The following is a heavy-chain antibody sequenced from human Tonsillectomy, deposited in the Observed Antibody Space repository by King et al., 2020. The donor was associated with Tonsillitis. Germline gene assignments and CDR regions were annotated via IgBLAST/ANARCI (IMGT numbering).Heavy chain of an antibody. CDR3: ARDSGRLARTSALDI. V-gene: IGHV3-48*02. J-gene: IGHJ3*02. Sequence: VQLVESGGGLVQPGGSLRLSCAASGFSFSYYSMNWVRQAPGKGLEWVSYINEDSSFIYYADSVKGRFTISRDNAKNSLYLQMSSLRDEDAAVYYCARDSGRLARTSALDIWGQGTMVTVSS. CDR2: INEDSSFI. CDR1: GFSFSYYS. D-gene: IGHD1-26*01.